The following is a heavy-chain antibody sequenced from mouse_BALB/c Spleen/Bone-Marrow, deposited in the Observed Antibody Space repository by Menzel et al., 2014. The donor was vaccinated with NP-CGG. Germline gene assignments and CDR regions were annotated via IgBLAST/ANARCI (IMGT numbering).Heavy chain of an antibody. CDR2: IHPNGGNT. V-gene: IGHV1S130*01. Sequence: VKLMESGSVLVRPGASVKLSCKASGYTFTNSWIRWAKQRPGQGLEWIGEIHPNGGNTNYNEKFKGKATLTADISSSTAYVDLSSLTSEDSAVYYCARHHRYAYYFDYWGQGTTLTVSS. D-gene: IGHD2-14*01. J-gene: IGHJ2*01. CDR1: GYTFTNSW. CDR3: ARHHRYAYYFDY.